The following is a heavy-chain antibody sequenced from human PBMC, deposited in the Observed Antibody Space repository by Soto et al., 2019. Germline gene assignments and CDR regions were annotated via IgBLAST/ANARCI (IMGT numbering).Heavy chain of an antibody. Sequence: QVQLVESGGGVVQPGWSLRLSCAASGFTFSDYGMHWVRQAPGEGLQWVAVIWFDGSNEHYADSVKGRFTISRDNSKNTRYLQMFSLRAGDTAVYYCARGSLYCSSTSFFYGMEVWGQGTTVTVS. J-gene: IGHJ6*02. CDR2: IWFDGSNE. D-gene: IGHD2-15*01. CDR3: ARGSLYCSSTSFFYGMEV. V-gene: IGHV3-33*01. CDR1: GFTFSDYG.